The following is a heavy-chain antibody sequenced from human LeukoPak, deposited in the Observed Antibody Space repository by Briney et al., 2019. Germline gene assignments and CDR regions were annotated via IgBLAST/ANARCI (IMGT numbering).Heavy chain of an antibody. CDR1: GFTFSNYA. CDR3: ARIVRYSSGWYGSEYFDY. CDR2: IYGSDDKT. Sequence: GGSLRLSCVASGFTFSNYAMSWVRQAPGKGLELVSGIYGSDDKTVYGDAVKGRFTISRDNSKNTLYLQMNSLRAEDTAVYYCARIVRYSSGWYGSEYFDYWGQGTLVTVSS. J-gene: IGHJ4*02. D-gene: IGHD6-19*01. V-gene: IGHV3-23*01.